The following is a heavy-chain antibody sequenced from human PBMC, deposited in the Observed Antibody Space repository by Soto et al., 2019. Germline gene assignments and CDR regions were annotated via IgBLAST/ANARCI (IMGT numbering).Heavy chain of an antibody. Sequence: GGSLRLSCAASGFTFSSYGMHWVRQAPGKGLEWVAVIWYDGSNKYYADSVKGRFTISRDNSKNTLYLQMNSLRAEDTAVYYCARDLVNSSSSPYYYYYGMDVWGQGTTVTVSS. V-gene: IGHV3-33*01. CDR2: IWYDGSNK. CDR3: ARDLVNSSSSPYYYYYGMDV. J-gene: IGHJ6*02. D-gene: IGHD6-6*01. CDR1: GFTFSSYG.